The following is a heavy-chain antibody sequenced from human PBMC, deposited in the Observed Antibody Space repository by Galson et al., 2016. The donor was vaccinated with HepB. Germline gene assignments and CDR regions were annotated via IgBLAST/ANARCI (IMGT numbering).Heavy chain of an antibody. D-gene: IGHD6-19*01. CDR2: IRQDGSVT. J-gene: IGHJ6*02. CDR1: GFKFSNYG. Sequence: SLRLSCAASGFKFSNYGMHWVRQAPGKGLEWVAKIRQDGSVTSYVESAKGQFAISRENSKNSLYLQMNNLRAEDTAVYYCARGDSVAAYLNYGMDVWGQGTTVTV. V-gene: IGHV3-7*01. CDR3: ARGDSVAAYLNYGMDV.